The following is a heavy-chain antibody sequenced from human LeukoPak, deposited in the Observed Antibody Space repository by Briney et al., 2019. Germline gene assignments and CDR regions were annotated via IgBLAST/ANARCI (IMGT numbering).Heavy chain of an antibody. CDR2: VYSGGTT. Sequence: GGSLRLSCAASGFTFSSYTMNWVRQAPGKGLEWVSVVYSGGTTYYADSVKGRFTISRDNAKNSLFLQMNSLRAEDRAVYYCVIHSGPRGYWGQGTLVTVSS. J-gene: IGHJ4*02. CDR3: VIHSGPRGY. CDR1: GFTFSSYT. V-gene: IGHV3-48*04.